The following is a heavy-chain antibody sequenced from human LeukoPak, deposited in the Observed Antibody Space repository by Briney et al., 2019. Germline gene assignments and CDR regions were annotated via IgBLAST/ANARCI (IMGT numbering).Heavy chain of an antibody. D-gene: IGHD5-18*01. J-gene: IGHJ5*01. Sequence: GESLRLSCAASGFTFSRYGMHWVRQAPGKGLEWVALISSDGNNEYYADSVKGRFTISRDDSKNTLYLQLNSLRAEDTAVYYCAKSATYSNRGYDSWGQGTLVTVSS. CDR3: AKSATYSNRGYDS. V-gene: IGHV3-30*18. CDR1: GFTFSRYG. CDR2: ISSDGNNE.